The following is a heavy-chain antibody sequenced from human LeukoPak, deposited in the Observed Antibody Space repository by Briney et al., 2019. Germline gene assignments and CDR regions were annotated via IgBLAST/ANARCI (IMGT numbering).Heavy chain of an antibody. D-gene: IGHD4-17*01. V-gene: IGHV3-48*04. CDR3: ARSGDYGESFDS. CDR1: GFTFSSYS. J-gene: IGHJ4*02. Sequence: GGSLRLSCAASGFTFSSYSMNWIRQAPGKGLEWVSYISTSGSSIYYADSVKGRFTISRDNAKSSLFLQVNSLRAEDTALYYCARSGDYGESFDSWGQGTLVTVSS. CDR2: ISTSGSSI.